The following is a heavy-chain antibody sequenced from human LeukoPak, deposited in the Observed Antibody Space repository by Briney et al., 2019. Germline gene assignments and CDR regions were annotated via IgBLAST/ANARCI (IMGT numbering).Heavy chain of an antibody. V-gene: IGHV4-59*08. CDR3: ARVVGDEFDY. CDR2: IYHSGST. CDR1: GGSISSYY. D-gene: IGHD4-17*01. J-gene: IGHJ4*02. Sequence: SETLSLTCTVSGGSISSYYWSWIRQPPGKGLEWIGSIYHSGSTYYNPSLKSRVTISVDTSKNQFSLKLSSVTAADTAVYYCARVVGDEFDYWGRGTLVTVSS.